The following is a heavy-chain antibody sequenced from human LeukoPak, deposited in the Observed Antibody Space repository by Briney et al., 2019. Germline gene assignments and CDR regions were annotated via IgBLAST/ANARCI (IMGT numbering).Heavy chain of an antibody. CDR1: GFTFSSYS. Sequence: PGGSLRLSCAASGFTFSSYSMNWVRQAPGQGLEWVSYISSSSTIYYADSVEGRFTISRDNAKNSLYLQMNSLRAEDTAVYDCARKTYSSGWRVPIDSWGRGTLVTVSS. CDR3: ARKTYSSGWRVPIDS. D-gene: IGHD6-19*01. CDR2: ISSSSTI. V-gene: IGHV3-48*01. J-gene: IGHJ4*02.